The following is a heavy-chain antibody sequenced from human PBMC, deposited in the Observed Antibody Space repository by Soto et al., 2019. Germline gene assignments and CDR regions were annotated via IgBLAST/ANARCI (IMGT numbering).Heavy chain of an antibody. J-gene: IGHJ5*02. CDR2: ITSKSTTI. V-gene: IGHV3-48*02. CDR3: AREMGACSDSSCYPGPYDS. D-gene: IGHD3-16*01. Sequence: GGSLRLSCAAPGFTFTSYSMNWVRQAPGQGLEWASYITSKSTTIKYADSVKGRFTVSRDNAKNSLYLQLNSLRDEDTAVYYCAREMGACSDSSCYPGPYDSWGQGTLVTVSS. CDR1: GFTFTSYS.